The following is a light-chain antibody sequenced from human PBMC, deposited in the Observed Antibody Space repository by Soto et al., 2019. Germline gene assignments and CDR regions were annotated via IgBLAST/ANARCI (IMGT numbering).Light chain of an antibody. CDR1: SSNIGSNT. CDR2: SNN. CDR3: CSHSATYTFV. V-gene: IGLV1-44*01. Sequence: QSVLTQPPSASGTPGQRVTISCSGSSSNIGSNTVNWYQQLPGTAPKLLIYSNNQRPSGVPDRFSGSKSGTSASLAISGLQSEDEADYYCCSHSATYTFVFGTGTKVTVL. J-gene: IGLJ1*01.